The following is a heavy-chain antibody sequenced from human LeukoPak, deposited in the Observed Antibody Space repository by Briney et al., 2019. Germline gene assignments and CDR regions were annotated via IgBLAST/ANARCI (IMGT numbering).Heavy chain of an antibody. J-gene: IGHJ4*02. CDR3: ATVRCYRDSSGSFDY. Sequence: GESLKISCKACGYSFTNYWIGWVRQMPGKGLEWMGIIYPDDSETTYSPSLQGQVTISADKSISTAYLQWSSLKASDTAMYYCATVRCYRDSSGSFDYWGQGTLVTVSS. D-gene: IGHD3-22*01. CDR1: GYSFTNYW. V-gene: IGHV5-51*01. CDR2: IYPDDSET.